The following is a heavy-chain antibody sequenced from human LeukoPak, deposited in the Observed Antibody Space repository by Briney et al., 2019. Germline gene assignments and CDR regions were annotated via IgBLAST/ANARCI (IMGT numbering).Heavy chain of an antibody. Sequence: PSETLSLTCAVYGGSFSGYYWSWIRQPPGKGLEWIGEINHSGSTNYNPSLKSRVTISVDTSKNQFSLKLSSVTAADTAVYYCARGFEVTIVRGVHAGDYFDYWGQGTLVTVSS. V-gene: IGHV4-34*01. CDR2: INHSGST. J-gene: IGHJ4*02. CDR1: GGSFSGYY. D-gene: IGHD3-10*01. CDR3: ARGFEVTIVRGVHAGDYFDY.